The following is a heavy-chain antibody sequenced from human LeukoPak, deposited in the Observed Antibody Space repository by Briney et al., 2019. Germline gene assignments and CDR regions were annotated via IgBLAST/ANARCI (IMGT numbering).Heavy chain of an antibody. CDR3: ARVNRWELRVDY. CDR2: IYYSGSI. CDR1: GGSISSGDYY. V-gene: IGHV4-30-4*01. Sequence: SQTLSLTCTVSGGSISSGDYYWSWIRQPPGEGLEWIGYIYYSGSIYYNPSLKSRVTISVDTSKNQFSLKLSSVTAADTAVYYCARVNRWELRVDYWGQGTLVTVSS. J-gene: IGHJ4*02. D-gene: IGHD1-26*01.